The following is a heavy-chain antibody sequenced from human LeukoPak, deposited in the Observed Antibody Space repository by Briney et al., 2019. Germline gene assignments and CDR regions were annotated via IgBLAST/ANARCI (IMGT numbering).Heavy chain of an antibody. Sequence: SVKVSCKASEGTFSSYAISWVRQAPGQGLEWMGGIIPIFGTANYARKFQGRATITADESTSTAYMELSSLRSEDTAVYYCARGYYDFWSGYYYYYYGMDVWGQGTTVTVSS. CDR1: EGTFSSYA. CDR3: ARGYYDFWSGYYYYYYGMDV. J-gene: IGHJ6*02. D-gene: IGHD3-3*01. V-gene: IGHV1-69*13. CDR2: IIPIFGTA.